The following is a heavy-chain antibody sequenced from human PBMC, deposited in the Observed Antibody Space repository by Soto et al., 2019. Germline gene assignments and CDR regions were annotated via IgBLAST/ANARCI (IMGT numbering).Heavy chain of an antibody. CDR1: GFTFSSYA. Sequence: PGGSLRLSCAASGFTFSSYAMSWARQAPGKGLEWVSAISGSGGSTYYADSVKGRFTISRDNSKNTLYLQMNSPRAEDTAVYYCAKQFMSSIYDSTNDAFDIWGQGTMVTVSS. V-gene: IGHV3-23*01. J-gene: IGHJ3*02. CDR3: AKQFMSSIYDSTNDAFDI. CDR2: ISGSGGST. D-gene: IGHD3-3*01.